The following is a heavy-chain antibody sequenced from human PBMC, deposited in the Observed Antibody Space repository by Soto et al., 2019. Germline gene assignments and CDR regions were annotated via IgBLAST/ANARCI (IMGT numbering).Heavy chain of an antibody. Sequence: VQLAESGGGLVQPGGSLRLSCAASGFTFSSYAMHWVRQAPGKGLEWVAVISYDGSNKYYADSVKGRFTISRDNSKNTLYLQMNSLRAEDTAVYYCASPPIEDYYYYGMDVWGQGTTVTVSS. CDR2: ISYDGSNK. V-gene: IGHV3-30-3*01. CDR1: GFTFSSYA. J-gene: IGHJ6*02. CDR3: ASPPIEDYYYYGMDV.